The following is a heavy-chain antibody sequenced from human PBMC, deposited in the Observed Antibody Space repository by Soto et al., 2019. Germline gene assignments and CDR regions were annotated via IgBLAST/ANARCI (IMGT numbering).Heavy chain of an antibody. V-gene: IGHV1-46*01. Sequence: QVQLVQSGAEVTKPGASVKISCKASGYTFTNYYMHWVRQAPGQGPEWMGIISPRDGGTSNAQKFQGRLTMTADTSTSTFYMKLSSLTSEDTAVYYCARGRLFSSSSRGLGYYGMDDWGHGTTVTVSS. D-gene: IGHD6-6*01. CDR1: GYTFTNYY. J-gene: IGHJ6*02. CDR3: ARGRLFSSSSRGLGYYGMDD. CDR2: ISPRDGGT.